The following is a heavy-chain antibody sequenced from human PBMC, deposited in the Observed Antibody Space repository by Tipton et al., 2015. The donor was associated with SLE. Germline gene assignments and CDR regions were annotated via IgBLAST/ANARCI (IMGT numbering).Heavy chain of an antibody. CDR1: GFTFSNYG. D-gene: IGHD6-13*01. J-gene: IGHJ4*02. CDR3: AVPWVAAAGYFDY. V-gene: IGHV3-30*02. Sequence: GSLRLSCAASGFTFSNYGMHWVRQAPGKGLEWAAFIRYDGSNKYYADSVKGRFTISRDNSKNTLYLQMNSLRAEDTAVYYCAVPWVAAAGYFDYWGQGTLVTVSS. CDR2: IRYDGSNK.